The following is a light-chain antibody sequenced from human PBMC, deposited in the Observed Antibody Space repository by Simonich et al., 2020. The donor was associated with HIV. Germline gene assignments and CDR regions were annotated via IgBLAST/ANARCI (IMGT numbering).Light chain of an antibody. CDR3: MQALQTPLT. CDR1: QSLLHSNGYNY. J-gene: IGKJ4*01. CDR2: LGS. Sequence: DIVMTQSPLSLPVTLGQPASISCRSSQSLLHSNGYNYLYWYLQNPGQSPQLLIYLGSNRASGVPDRFSGSGSGTDFTLKISRVEAEDVGVYYCMQALQTPLTFGGGTKVEIK. V-gene: IGKV2-28*01.